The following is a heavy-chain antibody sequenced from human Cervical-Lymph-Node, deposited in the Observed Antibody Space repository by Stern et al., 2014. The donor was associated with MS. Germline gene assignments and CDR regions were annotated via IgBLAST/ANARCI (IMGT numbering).Heavy chain of an antibody. V-gene: IGHV5-51*01. Sequence: EVQLVESGAEVKKPGESLKISCKGSGYTFSNYWIGWVRHMPGKGLEWMAIISPGDSDTRYSPPFQGEVSISFDKSISTTYLQWSSLMASDSGIYYCARLHYGDYGRNVFDSWGQGTMVTVSS. CDR3: ARLHYGDYGRNVFDS. CDR1: GYTFSNYW. CDR2: ISPGDSDT. D-gene: IGHD4-17*01. J-gene: IGHJ3*01.